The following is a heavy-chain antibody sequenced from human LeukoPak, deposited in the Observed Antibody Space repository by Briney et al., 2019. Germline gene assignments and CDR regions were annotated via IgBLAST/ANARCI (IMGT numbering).Heavy chain of an antibody. Sequence: GESLKISCEGSGYSFSNYWIGWVRQMPGKGLEWMGIISPYNSETTYGPYFQGQVTISADKSINTAYLQWSSLRASDTAMYYCARSPGNGYTHGVDDVWGQGTMVTVSS. CDR1: GYSFSNYW. V-gene: IGHV5-51*01. CDR2: ISPYNSET. D-gene: IGHD5-24*01. CDR3: ARSPGNGYTHGVDDV. J-gene: IGHJ3*01.